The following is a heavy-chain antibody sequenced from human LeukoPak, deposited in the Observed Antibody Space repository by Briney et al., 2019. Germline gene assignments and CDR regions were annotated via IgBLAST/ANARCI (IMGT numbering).Heavy chain of an antibody. D-gene: IGHD2-15*01. CDR3: AREAEVVAATVYYYYYGMDV. J-gene: IGHJ6*02. V-gene: IGHV3-23*01. CDR1: GITLSNYG. CDR2: ISDSGGRT. Sequence: PGGSLRLSCAVSGITLSNYGMSWVRQAPGKGLEWVAGISDSGGRTNYADSVKGRFTISRDNAKNSLYLQMNSLRAEDTAVYYCAREAEVVAATVYYYYYGMDVWGQGTTVTVSS.